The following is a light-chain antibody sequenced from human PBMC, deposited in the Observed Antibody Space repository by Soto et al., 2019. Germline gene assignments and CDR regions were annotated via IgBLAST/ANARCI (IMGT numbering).Light chain of an antibody. Sequence: QSALTQPASVSGSPGQSNTISCTGTSSDVGGYNYVSWYQQHPGKAPKLMIYDVSNRPSGVSSRFSGSKSGNTASLTISGLQAEDEADYYCSSYTSSSTYVFGIGTKLTVL. CDR1: SSDVGGYNY. CDR2: DVS. V-gene: IGLV2-14*01. CDR3: SSYTSSSTYV. J-gene: IGLJ1*01.